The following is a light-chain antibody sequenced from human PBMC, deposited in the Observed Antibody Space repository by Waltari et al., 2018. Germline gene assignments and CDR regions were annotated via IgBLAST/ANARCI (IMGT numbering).Light chain of an antibody. CDR2: DAS. J-gene: IGKJ5*01. CDR1: QSVSSS. CDR3: QQRSNWIT. V-gene: IGKV3-11*01. Sequence: EIVLTQSPATLSLSPGERATLSCRASQSVSSSLAWYQHKPGQAPMLLIYDASNRATGIPARFRGSGSGTDFILTISSLEPEDFAVYYCQQRSNWITFGQGTRLEIK.